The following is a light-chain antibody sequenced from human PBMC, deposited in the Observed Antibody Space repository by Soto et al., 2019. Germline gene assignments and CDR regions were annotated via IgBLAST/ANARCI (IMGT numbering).Light chain of an antibody. CDR2: KAT. CDR3: QQYNSYWT. CDR1: ESISSW. V-gene: IGKV1-5*03. J-gene: IGKJ1*01. Sequence: DIQMTQSPSTLSASVGDRVTITCRASESISSWLAWYQQKPGKAPKLLIYKATSLESGVPSRFSGSGSGTEFTLTISSLQPDDVATYSCQQYNSYWTFGQGTKVEIK.